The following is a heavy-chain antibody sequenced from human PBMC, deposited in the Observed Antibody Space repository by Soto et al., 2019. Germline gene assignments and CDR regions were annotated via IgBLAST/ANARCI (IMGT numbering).Heavy chain of an antibody. CDR3: ARDQGQDTGWYSFDS. J-gene: IGHJ5*01. D-gene: IGHD6-19*01. CDR2: ITPIFGTP. V-gene: IGHV1-69*06. Sequence: QVQLVQSGAEVKKPGSSVKVSCKASGDTLSKYGVSWVRQAPGQGLEWMGGITPIFGTPTYAQRFQGRVTITADKSTSTSHLELTSLRSDDTAVYYCARDQGQDTGWYSFDSWGQGTLVIVSS. CDR1: GDTLSKYG.